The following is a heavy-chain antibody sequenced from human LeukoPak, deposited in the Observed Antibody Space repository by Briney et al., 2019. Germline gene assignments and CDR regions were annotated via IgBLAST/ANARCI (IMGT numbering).Heavy chain of an antibody. V-gene: IGHV3-48*02. Sequence: GGSLRLSCAASGLTFSRYAMSWVRQAPGKGLEWVSYISSSSSTIYYADSVKGRFTVSRDNAKNSLYLQMNSLRDEDTAVYYCASIPMASYYYDSSGYYTLMGDYWGQGTLVTVSS. CDR1: GLTFSRYA. CDR3: ASIPMASYYYDSSGYYTLMGDY. D-gene: IGHD3-22*01. J-gene: IGHJ4*02. CDR2: ISSSSSTI.